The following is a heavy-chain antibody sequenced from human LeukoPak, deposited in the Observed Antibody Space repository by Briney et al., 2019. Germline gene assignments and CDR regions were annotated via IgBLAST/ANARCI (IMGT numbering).Heavy chain of an antibody. V-gene: IGHV3-53*01. Sequence: GGSLRLSCAASGFTFSDYYMSWVRQAPGKGLEWVSVIYSGGSTYYADSVKGRFTISRDNSKNTLYLQMNSLRAEDTAVYHCARCSSTSPSLYYYGMDVWGQGTTVTVSS. D-gene: IGHD2-2*01. J-gene: IGHJ6*02. CDR1: GFTFSDYY. CDR2: IYSGGST. CDR3: ARCSSTSPSLYYYGMDV.